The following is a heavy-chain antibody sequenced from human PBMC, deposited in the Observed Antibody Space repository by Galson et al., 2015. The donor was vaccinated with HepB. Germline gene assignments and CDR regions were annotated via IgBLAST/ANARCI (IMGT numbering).Heavy chain of an antibody. J-gene: IGHJ3*02. D-gene: IGHD3-3*01. Sequence: SLRLSCAASGFTFSDYYMSWIRQAPGKGLEWVSYISSSSSYTNYADSVKGRFTISRDNAKNSLYLQMNSLRAEDTAVYYCARVGSPYTYYDFWSGYLDAFDIWGQGTMVTVSS. CDR2: ISSSSSYT. CDR3: ARVGSPYTYYDFWSGYLDAFDI. V-gene: IGHV3-11*05. CDR1: GFTFSDYY.